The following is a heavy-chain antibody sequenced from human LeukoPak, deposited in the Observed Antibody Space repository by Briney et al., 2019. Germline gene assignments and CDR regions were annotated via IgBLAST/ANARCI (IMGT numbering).Heavy chain of an antibody. CDR1: GYTFTSYA. Sequence: PGASVKVSCKASGYTFTSYAMHWVRQAPGQRLEWMGWISAYNGNTNYAQKLQGRVTMTTDTSTSTAYMELRSLRSDDTAVYYCARGRYTNPLDFWSGSRQWGRKYYYGMDVWGQGTTVTVSS. J-gene: IGHJ6*02. V-gene: IGHV1-18*01. CDR3: ARGRYTNPLDFWSGSRQWGRKYYYGMDV. D-gene: IGHD3-3*01. CDR2: ISAYNGNT.